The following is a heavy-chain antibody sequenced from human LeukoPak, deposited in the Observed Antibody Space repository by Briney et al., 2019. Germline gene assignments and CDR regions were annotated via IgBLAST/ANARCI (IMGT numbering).Heavy chain of an antibody. D-gene: IGHD6-19*01. CDR3: ARVSSGWYGAFDI. Sequence: GGSLRLSCAASGFTFSSYWMYWVRQAPGKGLEWVSGINWNGGSTGYADSVKGRFTISRDNAKNSLYLQMNSLRAEDTALYYCARVSSGWYGAFDIWGQGTMVTVSS. J-gene: IGHJ3*02. V-gene: IGHV3-20*04. CDR1: GFTFSSYW. CDR2: INWNGGST.